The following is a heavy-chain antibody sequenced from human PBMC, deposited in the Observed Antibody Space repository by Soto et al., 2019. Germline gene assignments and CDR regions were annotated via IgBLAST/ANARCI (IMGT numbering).Heavy chain of an antibody. CDR3: ARIRPPGEFDY. CDR1: GDSISTSY. CDR2: IHNSGST. J-gene: IGHJ4*02. D-gene: IGHD3-10*01. V-gene: IGHV4-59*08. Sequence: SETLSLTCTVSGDSISTSYWNWILQPPWKGLEWIGYIHNSGSTNYNPSLKSRVTMSIDTSKNQLSLRVNSVTATDTAVYYCARIRPPGEFDYWGQGTLVPGSS.